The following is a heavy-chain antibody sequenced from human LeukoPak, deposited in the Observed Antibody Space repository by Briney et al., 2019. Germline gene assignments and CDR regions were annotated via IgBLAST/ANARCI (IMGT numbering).Heavy chain of an antibody. V-gene: IGHV3-7*01. CDR2: IKQDGSEK. Sequence: GGSLRLSCAASGFTFSSYWMSWVRQAPGKGLEWVANIKQDGSEKYYVYSVKGRFTISRDNAKNSLYLQMNSLRAEDTAVYYCARGAMIVVAASFVDDWGQGTLVTVSS. J-gene: IGHJ4*02. CDR3: ARGAMIVVAASFVDD. CDR1: GFTFSSYW. D-gene: IGHD3-22*01.